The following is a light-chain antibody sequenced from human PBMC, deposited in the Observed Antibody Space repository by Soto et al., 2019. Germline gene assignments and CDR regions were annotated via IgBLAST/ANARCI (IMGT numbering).Light chain of an antibody. CDR2: GNS. CDR1: SSNIGADYD. CDR3: AAWDDNLYHWV. J-gene: IGLJ3*02. Sequence: QSVLTQPPSVSGAPGQRVTISCTGSSSNIGADYDVHWYQHLPGTAPKVVIYGNSNRPSGVPDRFSGSKSGTSASLSISGLQSEDEADYYCAAWDDNLYHWVFGGGTQLTVL. V-gene: IGLV1-40*01.